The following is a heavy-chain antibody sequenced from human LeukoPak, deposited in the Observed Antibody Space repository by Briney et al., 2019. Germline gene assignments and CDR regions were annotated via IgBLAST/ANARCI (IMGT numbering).Heavy chain of an antibody. CDR1: GFSFGNYA. CDR2: ISGTGGAT. Sequence: GGSLRLSCVASGFSFGNYAMSWVSQDPGKGLQWVSQISGTGGATWYAGFARDRFTISRDNSKKTLYLQMSGLRVEDTAMYYCVKDPRDTYGTNWFVSWGQGTLLIVSS. D-gene: IGHD2-21*01. CDR3: VKDPRDTYGTNWFVS. V-gene: IGHV3-23*01. J-gene: IGHJ5*01.